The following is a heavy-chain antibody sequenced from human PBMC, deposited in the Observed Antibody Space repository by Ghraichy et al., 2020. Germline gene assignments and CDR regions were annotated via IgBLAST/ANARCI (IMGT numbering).Heavy chain of an antibody. J-gene: IGHJ4*02. Sequence: ASVKVSCKASGYTFTSYDINWVRQATGQGLEWVGWMTPNSGNTGYAQKLQGRVTLTRDTSISTAYMELSSLRSEDTAVYYCVRGGDWDQGTLVTVSS. CDR1: GYTFTSYD. CDR2: MTPNSGNT. CDR3: VRGGD. V-gene: IGHV1-8*01.